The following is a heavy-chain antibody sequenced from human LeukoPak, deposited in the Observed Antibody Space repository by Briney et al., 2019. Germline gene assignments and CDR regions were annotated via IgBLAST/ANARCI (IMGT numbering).Heavy chain of an antibody. Sequence: GGSLRLSCAASGFPFSSYAMTWVRQAPGKGLEWVSTVTGNGGRTYYADSVKGRFTISRDNSKNTLYLQMDSLRAEDTAVYYCTKIGARDYDFWSGYFHWGQGTLVTVSS. CDR3: TKIGARDYDFWSGYFH. J-gene: IGHJ4*02. D-gene: IGHD3-3*01. V-gene: IGHV3-23*01. CDR2: VTGNGGRT. CDR1: GFPFSSYA.